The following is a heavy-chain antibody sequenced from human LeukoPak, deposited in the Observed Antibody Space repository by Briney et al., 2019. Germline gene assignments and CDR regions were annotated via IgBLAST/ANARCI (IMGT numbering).Heavy chain of an antibody. CDR2: IYYSGST. Sequence: PSETLSLTCTVSGGPISSSSYYWGWIRQPPGKGLEWIGSIYYSGSTYYNPSLKSRVTISVDTSKNQFSLKLSSVTAADTAVYYCARDSGSYYSRFDYWGQGTLVTVSS. CDR3: ARDSGSYYSRFDY. CDR1: GGPISSSSYY. D-gene: IGHD1-26*01. V-gene: IGHV4-39*07. J-gene: IGHJ4*02.